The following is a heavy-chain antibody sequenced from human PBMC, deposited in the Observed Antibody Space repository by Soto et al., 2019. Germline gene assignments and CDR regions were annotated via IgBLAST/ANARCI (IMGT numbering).Heavy chain of an antibody. Sequence: SETLSLTCTVSGGSISSSSYYWGWIRQPPGKGLEWIGSIYYSGSTYYNPSLKSRVTISVDTSKNQFSLKLSSVTAADTAVYYCARDRSADPNYYGSGKFWFDPWGQGTLVTVSS. J-gene: IGHJ5*02. CDR1: GGSISSSSYY. D-gene: IGHD3-10*01. V-gene: IGHV4-39*07. CDR2: IYYSGST. CDR3: ARDRSADPNYYGSGKFWFDP.